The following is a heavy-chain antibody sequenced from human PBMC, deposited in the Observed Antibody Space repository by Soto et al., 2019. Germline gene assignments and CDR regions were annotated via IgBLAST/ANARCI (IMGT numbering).Heavy chain of an antibody. CDR1: GYTFTSYG. CDR3: AKGAGWEPQYYFDY. Sequence: QVQLVQSGAEVKMPGASVKVSCKASGYTFTSYGIIWVRQAPGQGLEWMGWINPYNGNTKYAQKLQGRVTMTTDTPTGTAYMERRSLRFDDTAVYYCAKGAGWEPQYYFDYWGQGTLVTVSS. V-gene: IGHV1-18*01. CDR2: INPYNGNT. D-gene: IGHD1-26*01. J-gene: IGHJ4*02.